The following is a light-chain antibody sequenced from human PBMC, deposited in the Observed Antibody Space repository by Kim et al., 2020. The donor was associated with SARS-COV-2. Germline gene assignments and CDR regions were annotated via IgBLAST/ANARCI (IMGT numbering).Light chain of an antibody. CDR1: QSVLYTANDMNY. CDR3: QQYHSTPYT. J-gene: IGKJ2*01. Sequence: TATINCRSSQSVLYTANDMNYLAWYQQKPGQPPKLLIYWASTRESGVPDRFSGSGSGTDFTLSISSLQAEDVAVYYCQQYHSTPYTFGQGTKLEI. V-gene: IGKV4-1*01. CDR2: WAS.